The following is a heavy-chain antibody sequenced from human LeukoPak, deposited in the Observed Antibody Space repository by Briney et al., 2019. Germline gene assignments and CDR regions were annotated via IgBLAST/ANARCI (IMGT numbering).Heavy chain of an antibody. Sequence: GGFLRLSCAASGFTFSSYWMSWVRQAPGKGLEWVANIKQDGSEKYYVDSVKGRFTISRDNAKNSLYLQMNSLRAEDTAVYYCARTGGLAPYFGMDVWGKGTTVTVSS. CDR1: GFTFSSYW. CDR3: ARTGGLAPYFGMDV. D-gene: IGHD2-15*01. J-gene: IGHJ6*04. CDR2: IKQDGSEK. V-gene: IGHV3-7*03.